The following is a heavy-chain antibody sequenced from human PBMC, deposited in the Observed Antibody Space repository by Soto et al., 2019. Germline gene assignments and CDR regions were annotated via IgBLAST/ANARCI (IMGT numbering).Heavy chain of an antibody. V-gene: IGHV5-51*01. J-gene: IGHJ5*02. CDR3: ARHGFYGDYSSNYFDP. Sequence: GESLKISCKGSGYSFTNYWIAWVRQMPGKGLEYMEIIYPSDSTTRYSPSFQGQVTISADKSISTAYLQWNSLKASDTAMYYWARHGFYGDYSSNYFDPWGQGTLVTVSS. D-gene: IGHD4-17*01. CDR1: GYSFTNYW. CDR2: IYPSDSTT.